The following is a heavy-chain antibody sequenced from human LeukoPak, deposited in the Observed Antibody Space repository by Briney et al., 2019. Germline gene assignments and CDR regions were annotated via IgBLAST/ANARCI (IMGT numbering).Heavy chain of an antibody. V-gene: IGHV4-39*01. CDR1: GGSISTNSNFF. CDR3: ARHRRVTNWYVDF. CDR2: VYYAGAT. J-gene: IGHJ4*02. Sequence: SETLSVTCTVSGGSISTNSNFFWGWIRQPPGKGLDWIGIVYYAGATYYNPSLKSRVTISVDTSKNLFSLRLTSVTAADTAVYYCARHRRVTNWYVDFWGQGTLVTVSS. D-gene: IGHD1-1*01.